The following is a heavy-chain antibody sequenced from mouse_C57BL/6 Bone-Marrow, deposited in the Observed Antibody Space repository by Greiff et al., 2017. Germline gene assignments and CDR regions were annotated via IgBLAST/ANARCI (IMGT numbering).Heavy chain of an antibody. Sequence: EVKLQQSGPELVKPGASVKISCKASGYSFTGYYMNWVKQSPEKSLEWIGEINPSTGGTTYNQKFKAKATLTVDKSSSTAYMQLKSLTSEDSAVYYGASYQLWYPHGYFEVGGTGTTVTVSS. V-gene: IGHV1-42*01. CDR3: ASYQLWYPHGYFEV. CDR2: INPSTGGT. CDR1: GYSFTGYY. D-gene: IGHD2-1*01. J-gene: IGHJ1*03.